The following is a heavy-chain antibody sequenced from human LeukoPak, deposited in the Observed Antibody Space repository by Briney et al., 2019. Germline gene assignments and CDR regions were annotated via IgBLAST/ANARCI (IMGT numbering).Heavy chain of an antibody. J-gene: IGHJ4*02. V-gene: IGHV3-74*01. Sequence: GGSLRLSCAASGFTFSSYWMHWVRQAPGEGLVWVSRINTNGSSTNYADSVKGRFTISRDNSKNTLYLQMNSLRAEDTAVYYCEIDLMGAPGYWGEGALVTVSS. CDR3: EIDLMGAPGY. CDR2: INTNGSST. CDR1: GFTFSSYW. D-gene: IGHD1-26*01.